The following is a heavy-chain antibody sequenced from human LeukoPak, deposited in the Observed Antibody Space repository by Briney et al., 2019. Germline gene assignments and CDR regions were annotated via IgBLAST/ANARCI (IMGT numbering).Heavy chain of an antibody. J-gene: IGHJ5*02. CDR1: GFTFSSYT. CDR3: ARGPADTAMVTPWFGP. D-gene: IGHD5-18*01. Sequence: PGGSLRLSCAASGFTFSSYTFIWVRQAPGKGLEWVSSISRLSDKIYYADSVKGRFTISRDNAKNSLYLQMNSLRAEDTAVYYCARGPADTAMVTPWFGPWGQGTLVTVSS. CDR2: ISRLSDKI. V-gene: IGHV3-21*01.